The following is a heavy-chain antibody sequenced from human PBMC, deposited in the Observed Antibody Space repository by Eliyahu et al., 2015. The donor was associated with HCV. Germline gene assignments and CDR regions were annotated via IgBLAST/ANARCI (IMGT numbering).Heavy chain of an antibody. Sequence: QVQLVQSGAEVKKPGASVKVSCKVSGYTLTELSMHWVRQAPGKGLEWMGGFDPEDGETIYAQKFQGRVTMTEDTSTDTAYMELSSLRSEDTAVYYCATRARDCSGGSCYLYYYYYGMDAWGQGTTVTVSS. V-gene: IGHV1-24*01. D-gene: IGHD2-15*01. CDR2: FDPEDGET. J-gene: IGHJ6*02. CDR1: GYTLTELS. CDR3: ATRARDCSGGSCYLYYYYYGMDA.